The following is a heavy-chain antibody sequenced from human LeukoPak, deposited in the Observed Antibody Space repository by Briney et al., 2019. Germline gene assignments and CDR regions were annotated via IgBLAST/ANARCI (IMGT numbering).Heavy chain of an antibody. Sequence: ASVKVSCKASGFTFSDYYIHWVRQAPGQGLEWMGWINPNSGGTNYAQKFQGRVTMTRDTSIRTAYMELSRLTSDDTAVYYCAMVRGDWGQGTLVTVSS. V-gene: IGHV1-2*02. CDR2: INPNSGGT. D-gene: IGHD3-10*01. CDR1: GFTFSDYY. J-gene: IGHJ1*01. CDR3: AMVRGD.